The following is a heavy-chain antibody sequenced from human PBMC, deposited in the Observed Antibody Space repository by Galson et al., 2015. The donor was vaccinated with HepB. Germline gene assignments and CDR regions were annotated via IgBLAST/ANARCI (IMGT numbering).Heavy chain of an antibody. J-gene: IGHJ4*02. CDR1: GFTFSSYA. V-gene: IGHV3-30*04. CDR2: ISYDGSNK. Sequence: SLRLSCAASGFTFSSYAMHWVRQAPGKGLEWVAVISYDGSNKYYADSVKGRFTISRDNSKNTLYLQINSLRAEDTAVYYCARVNPLSHSSGWVFGYVDYWGQGTLVTVSS. D-gene: IGHD6-19*01. CDR3: ARVNPLSHSSGWVFGYVDY.